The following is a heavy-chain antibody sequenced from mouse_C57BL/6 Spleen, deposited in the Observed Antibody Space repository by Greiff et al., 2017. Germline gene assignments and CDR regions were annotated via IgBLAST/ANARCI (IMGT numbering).Heavy chain of an antibody. V-gene: IGHV1-82*01. CDR3: ARDERRYAMDY. CDR2: IYPGDGDT. J-gene: IGHJ4*01. Sequence: VQLQQSGPELVKPGASVKISCKASGYAFSSSWMNWVKQRPGKGLEWIGRIYPGDGDTNYNGKFKGKATLTADKSSSTAYMQLSSLTSEDSAVYFCARDERRYAMDYWGQGTSVTVSS. CDR1: GYAFSSSW.